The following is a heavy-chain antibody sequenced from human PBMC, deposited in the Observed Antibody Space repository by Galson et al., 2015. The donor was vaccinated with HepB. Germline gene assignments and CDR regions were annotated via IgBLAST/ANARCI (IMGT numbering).Heavy chain of an antibody. J-gene: IGHJ5*02. CDR1: GYTFTGFS. V-gene: IGHV1-18*04. CDR2: ISAYDGDT. CDR3: ASAALLLGVGSTKNNGFDP. Sequence: SVKVSCKASGYTFTGFSIHWVRQAPGQGLEWMGWISAYDGDTDYAQKFQGRVTLTADTSTTTAYMELRSLRSDDTAVYFCASAALLLGVGSTKNNGFDPWGQGTLVTVSS. D-gene: IGHD2-15*01.